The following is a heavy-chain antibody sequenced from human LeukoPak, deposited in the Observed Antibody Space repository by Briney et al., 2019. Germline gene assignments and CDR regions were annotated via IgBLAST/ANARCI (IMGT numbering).Heavy chain of an antibody. V-gene: IGHV4-59*01. J-gene: IGHJ6*03. CDR2: IYNSGST. D-gene: IGHD2-2*01. CDR3: ARFPPVPAATGRYYYYYMDV. CDR1: GGSISTYY. Sequence: PSETLSLTCTVSGGSISTYYWSWIRQPPGKGLEWIGHIYNSGSTNYSPSLKSRVTISVDTSKDQFSLKLSSVTAAGTAVYYCARFPPVPAATGRYYYYYMDVWGKGTTVTVSS.